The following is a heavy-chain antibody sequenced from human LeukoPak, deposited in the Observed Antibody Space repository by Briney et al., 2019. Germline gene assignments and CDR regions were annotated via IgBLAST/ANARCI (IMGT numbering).Heavy chain of an antibody. CDR3: ARAPVDYYYMDV. V-gene: IGHV1-2*02. CDR1: GYTFTGYY. Sequence: GASVKASCKASGYTFTGYYMHWVRQAPGQGLEWMGWINPNSGGTNYAQKFQGRVTMTRDTSISTAYMELSRLRSDDTAVYYCARAPVDYYYMDVWGKGTTVTVSS. J-gene: IGHJ6*03. CDR2: INPNSGGT.